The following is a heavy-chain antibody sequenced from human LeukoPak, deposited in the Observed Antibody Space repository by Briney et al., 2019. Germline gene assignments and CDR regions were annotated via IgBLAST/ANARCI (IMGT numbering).Heavy chain of an antibody. J-gene: IGHJ5*02. Sequence: PSETLSLTCNVSGDSISSYYWSWIRQPPGKGLEWIGYIYYTGSTNHNPSLKSRVTISIDTSINQFSLKLTSVTAADTAVYYCATVPNLYGLRSTWGQGTLVTVSS. CDR2: IYYTGST. V-gene: IGHV4-59*08. CDR1: GDSISSYY. D-gene: IGHD3-10*01. CDR3: ATVPNLYGLRST.